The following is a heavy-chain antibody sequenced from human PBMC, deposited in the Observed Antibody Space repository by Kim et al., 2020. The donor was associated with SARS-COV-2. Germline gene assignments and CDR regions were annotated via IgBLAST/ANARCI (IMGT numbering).Heavy chain of an antibody. CDR2: INSDGSST. CDR1: GFTFSSSW. CDR3: NAGSSGY. D-gene: IGHD6-6*01. V-gene: IGHV3-74*01. J-gene: IGHJ4*02. Sequence: GGSLRLSCAASGFTFSSSWMHWVRQAPGRGLVWVSRINSDGSSTNYADSVKGRFTISRDNAKNTLYLQMNSLRAEDTAVYYCNAGSSGYWGQGTLVTVSS.